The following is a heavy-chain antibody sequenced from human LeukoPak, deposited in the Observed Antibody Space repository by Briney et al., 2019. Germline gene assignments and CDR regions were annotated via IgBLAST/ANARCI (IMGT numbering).Heavy chain of an antibody. Sequence: PSETLSLTCTVSGGSISSYYWSWIRQPPGKGLEWIGYIYYSGSTNYNPSLKSRVTISVDTSKNQFSLKLSSVTAADTAVYYCARGDYCSSTSCSPFDPWGQGTLVTVSS. CDR2: IYYSGST. CDR1: GGSISSYY. J-gene: IGHJ5*02. V-gene: IGHV4-59*01. CDR3: ARGDYCSSTSCSPFDP. D-gene: IGHD2-2*01.